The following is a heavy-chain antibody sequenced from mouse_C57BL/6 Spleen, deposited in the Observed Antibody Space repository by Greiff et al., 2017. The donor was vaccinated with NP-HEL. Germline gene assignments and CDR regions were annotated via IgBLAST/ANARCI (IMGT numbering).Heavy chain of an antibody. CDR1: GYTFTSYW. Sequence: QVQLQQPGAELVKPGASVKLSCKASGYTFTSYWMHWVKQRPGQGLEWIGMIHPNSGSTNYNEKFKSKATLTVDKSSSTAYMQLSSLTSEDSAVYYCARGTTPLYYWGQGTTLTVSS. V-gene: IGHV1-64*01. CDR2: IHPNSGST. J-gene: IGHJ2*01. CDR3: ARGTTPLYY. D-gene: IGHD2-13*01.